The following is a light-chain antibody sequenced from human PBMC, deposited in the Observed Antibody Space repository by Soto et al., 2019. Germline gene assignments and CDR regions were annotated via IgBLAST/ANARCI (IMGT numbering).Light chain of an antibody. V-gene: IGKV3-20*01. CDR2: GAS. CDR1: QSLSSRY. J-gene: IGKJ3*01. CDR3: QHFGSTPGT. Sequence: EIVLTQSPGTLSVSPGESATLSCRASQSLSSRYLAWYQQKPGQAPGLLIYGASNTATGIPDRFSGSGSGTDFTLTISRLEPEDFAVYYCQHFGSTPGTFGPGTKVDFK.